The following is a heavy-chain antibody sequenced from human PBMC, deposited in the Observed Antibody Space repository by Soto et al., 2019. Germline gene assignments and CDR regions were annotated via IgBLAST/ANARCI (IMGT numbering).Heavy chain of an antibody. CDR2: ISPGTTYK. CDR3: SRGGGGGLFDL. J-gene: IGHJ4*02. D-gene: IGHD2-21*01. Sequence: QVQLVESGGGLVKRGGSLRLSCASSGFPFSDHYMSWIRRSPGKGLEFLSYISPGTTYKNYADSVKGRFTISRDNAKSSLYLQLNGLRAEDTAVYFCSRGGGGGLFDLWGQGTFVTVSS. V-gene: IGHV3-11*06. CDR1: GFPFSDHY.